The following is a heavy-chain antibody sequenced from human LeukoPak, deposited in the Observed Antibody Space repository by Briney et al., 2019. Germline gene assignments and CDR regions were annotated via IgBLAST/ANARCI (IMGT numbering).Heavy chain of an antibody. CDR2: IYYSGST. J-gene: IGHJ4*02. D-gene: IGHD3-9*01. V-gene: IGHV4-59*01. CDR3: AREPSYYDILTGYTARRYFDY. CDR1: GGSISSYY. Sequence: KSSETLSLTCTVSGGSISSYYWSWIRQPPGKGLEWIGYIYYSGSTNYNPSLKSRVTISVDTSKNQFSLKLSSVTAADTAVYYCAREPSYYDILTGYTARRYFDYWGQGTLVTVSS.